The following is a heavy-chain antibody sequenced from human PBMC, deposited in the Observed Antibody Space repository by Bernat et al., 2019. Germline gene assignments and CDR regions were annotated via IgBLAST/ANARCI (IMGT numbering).Heavy chain of an antibody. D-gene: IGHD2-8*01. CDR3: ARDSLYCTNGVCYRDAFDI. J-gene: IGHJ3*02. Sequence: EVQLVESGGGLVQPGGSLRLSCAASGFTFSSYWMSWVRQAPGKGLEWVANIKQDGSEKYYVDSVKGRFTISRDNAMNSLYLQMNSLRAEDTAVYYCARDSLYCTNGVCYRDAFDIWGQGTMVTVSS. CDR1: GFTFSSYW. CDR2: IKQDGSEK. V-gene: IGHV3-7*03.